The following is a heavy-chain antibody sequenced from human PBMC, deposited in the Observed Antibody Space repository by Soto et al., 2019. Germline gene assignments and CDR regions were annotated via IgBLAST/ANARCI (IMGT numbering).Heavy chain of an antibody. J-gene: IGHJ5*02. V-gene: IGHV4-31*03. CDR2: IYYSGIT. CDR3: ARSVFP. CDR1: GTSISSSSYY. Sequence: PQTQALCYTFSGTSISSSSYYWSWIRQHPGKGLEWIGYIYYSGITYYNPSLKSRVTISVDTSKNQFSLKLSSVTAADTAVYYCARSVFPWGQGTLVTVSS.